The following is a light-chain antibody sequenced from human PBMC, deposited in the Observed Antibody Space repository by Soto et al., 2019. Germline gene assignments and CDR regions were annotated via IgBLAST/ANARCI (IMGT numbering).Light chain of an antibody. Sequence: FMLTQPHSVSESPGKTVTISCTRSSGSIASNYVQWYQQRPGSAPTTVIYEDNQRPSGVPDRFSGSIDSSSNSASLTISGLKTEDEADYYCQSYDSSNLYVFGTGTQLTVL. V-gene: IGLV6-57*03. CDR2: EDN. CDR3: QSYDSSNLYV. CDR1: SGSIASNY. J-gene: IGLJ1*01.